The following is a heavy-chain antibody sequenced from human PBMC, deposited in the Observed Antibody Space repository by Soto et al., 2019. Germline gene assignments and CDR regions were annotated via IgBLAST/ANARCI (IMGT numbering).Heavy chain of an antibody. J-gene: IGHJ6*02. CDR3: ARRECFSTRCYVDYGLDV. CDR1: GYSFTNYW. CDR2: IYPGDSDT. Sequence: PGESLKISCKGSGYSFTNYWIGWVRQMPGKGLEWMGIIYPGDSDTRYSPSFQGQVTISADKSISTAYLQWSSLKASDTAIYYCARRECFSTRCYVDYGLDVWGQGTRVTVSS. D-gene: IGHD2-2*01. V-gene: IGHV5-51*01.